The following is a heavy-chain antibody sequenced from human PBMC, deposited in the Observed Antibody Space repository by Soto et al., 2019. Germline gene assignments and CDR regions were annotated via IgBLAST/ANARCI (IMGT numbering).Heavy chain of an antibody. Sequence: PGGSLRLSCAASGLSFGSYSMSWVRQAPGKGLEWVANIKKDGSEKYYADSVRGRFTISRDNAENSVYLRMNSLRAEDTAVYYCASRWDWGQGTMVTVSS. CDR2: IKKDGSEK. CDR3: ASRWD. V-gene: IGHV3-7*01. CDR1: GLSFGSYS. J-gene: IGHJ3*01. D-gene: IGHD1-26*01.